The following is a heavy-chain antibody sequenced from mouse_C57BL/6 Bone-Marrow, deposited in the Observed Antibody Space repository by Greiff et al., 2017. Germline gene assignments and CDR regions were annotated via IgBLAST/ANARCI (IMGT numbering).Heavy chain of an antibody. V-gene: IGHV1-80*01. Sequence: QVQLQQSGAELVKPGASVKISCKASGYAFSSYWMNWVKQRPGKGLAWIGQIYPGDGDTNYNGKFKGKATLTADKSSSTAYMQLSSLTSEDSAVYFCARLILRYYAMDYWGQGTSVTVSS. J-gene: IGHJ4*01. D-gene: IGHD1-1*01. CDR3: ARLILRYYAMDY. CDR1: GYAFSSYW. CDR2: IYPGDGDT.